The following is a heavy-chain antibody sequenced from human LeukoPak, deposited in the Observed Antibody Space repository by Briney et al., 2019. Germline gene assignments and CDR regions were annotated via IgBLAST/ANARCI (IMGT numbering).Heavy chain of an antibody. CDR2: INHSGST. J-gene: IGHJ5*02. CDR1: GGSISRSRYY. Sequence: PSETLSLTCTVSGGSISRSRYYWGWIRQPPGKGLEWIGEINHSGSTNYNPSLKSRVTISVDTSKNQFSLKLSSVTAADTAVYYCARSSSWYRARWFDPWGQGTLVTVSS. D-gene: IGHD6-13*01. CDR3: ARSSSWYRARWFDP. V-gene: IGHV4-39*07.